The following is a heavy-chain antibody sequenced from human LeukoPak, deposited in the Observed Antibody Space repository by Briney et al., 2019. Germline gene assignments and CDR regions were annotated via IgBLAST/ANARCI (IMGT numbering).Heavy chain of an antibody. CDR3: ARDRIVGATRGYFQH. Sequence: ASVKVSCKASGYXFTXXXXXXVXXAPXQXXEXMXXIHPNSGGTNYAQKFQGRVTMTRDTSISTAYMELSRLRSDDTAVYYCARDRIVGATRGYFQHWGQGTLVTVSS. CDR2: IHPNSGGT. V-gene: IGHV1-2*02. CDR1: GYXFTXXX. J-gene: IGHJ1*01. D-gene: IGHD1-26*01.